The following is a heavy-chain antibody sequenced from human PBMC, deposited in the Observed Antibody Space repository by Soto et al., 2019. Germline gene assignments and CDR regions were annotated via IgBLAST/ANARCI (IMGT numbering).Heavy chain of an antibody. D-gene: IGHD1-1*01. Sequence: GGSLRLSCAASGFTFSSSAMNWVRQAPGKGLEWVSVISGSDGRTYYADSVKGRFTISRDNSKNTLYLDINSLRAEDTAVYYCAKSLDINWKSRFDPWGQGTLVTAPQ. CDR1: GFTFSSSA. CDR2: ISGSDGRT. V-gene: IGHV3-23*01. J-gene: IGHJ5*02. CDR3: AKSLDINWKSRFDP.